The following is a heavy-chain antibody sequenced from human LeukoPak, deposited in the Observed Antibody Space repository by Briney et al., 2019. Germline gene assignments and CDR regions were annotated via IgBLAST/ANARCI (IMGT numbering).Heavy chain of an antibody. Sequence: GGSLRLSCAGSGFTFRSHDMSWVRQAPGKGLEWVSGISASGGSTFYADSVKGRFTISRDNSKNTLYLQMNGLRVEDTAVYYCVKEGPRGLAFDIWGQGTMVTVSS. D-gene: IGHD3/OR15-3a*01. CDR3: VKEGPRGLAFDI. J-gene: IGHJ3*02. CDR1: GFTFRSHD. V-gene: IGHV3-23*01. CDR2: ISASGGST.